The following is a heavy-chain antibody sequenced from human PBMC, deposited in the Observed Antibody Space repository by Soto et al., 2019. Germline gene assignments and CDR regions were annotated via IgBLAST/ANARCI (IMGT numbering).Heavy chain of an antibody. J-gene: IGHJ4*02. Sequence: QVPLQESGPGLVKPSQTLSLTCTVSGGSINSGGYYWSWIRQHPGKGLEWIGYIYNSGSTYYNPSPTSRVTISVHTSKNQFSLKLSSVTAADTAVYCCARGITMVRGVIHTPYFDYWGQGTLVTVSS. CDR1: GGSINSGGYY. CDR2: IYNSGST. V-gene: IGHV4-31*03. CDR3: ARGITMVRGVIHTPYFDY. D-gene: IGHD3-10*01.